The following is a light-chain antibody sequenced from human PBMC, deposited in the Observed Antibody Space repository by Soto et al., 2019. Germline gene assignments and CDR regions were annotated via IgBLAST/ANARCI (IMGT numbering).Light chain of an antibody. CDR1: SSNIGAGYD. CDR3: QSYDSSLSGWV. J-gene: IGLJ3*02. CDR2: GNS. Sequence: QSVLTQPPSVSGAPGQRVTISCTGSSSNIGAGYDVHWYQQLPGTAPKLLISGNSNRPSGVPDRFSGSKSGTSASQAITGLQAEDEADYYCQSYDSSLSGWVFGGGTKVTVL. V-gene: IGLV1-40*01.